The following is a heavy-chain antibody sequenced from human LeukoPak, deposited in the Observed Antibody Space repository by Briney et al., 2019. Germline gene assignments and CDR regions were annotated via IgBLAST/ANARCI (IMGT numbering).Heavy chain of an antibody. CDR1: GYTFTNYG. D-gene: IGHD4-17*01. CDR3: ARVDYGDYGWFDP. V-gene: IGHV1-8*02. Sequence: ASVKVSCKASGYTFTNYGINWVRQATGQGLEWMGWMNPNSGNTGYAQKFQGRVTMTRNTSISTAYMELSSLRSEDTAVYYCARVDYGDYGWFDPWGQGTLVTVSS. J-gene: IGHJ5*02. CDR2: MNPNSGNT.